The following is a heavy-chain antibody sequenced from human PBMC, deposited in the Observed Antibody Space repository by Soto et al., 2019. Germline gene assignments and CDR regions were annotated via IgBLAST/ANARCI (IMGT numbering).Heavy chain of an antibody. J-gene: IGHJ4*02. CDR3: GRDWVWFGAHPIDN. CDR2: ISYDGSIE. CDR1: GFTFSNYG. V-gene: IGHV3-30*03. D-gene: IGHD3-10*01. Sequence: QVQLVESGGGVVQPGRSLRLSCAASGFTFSNYGMHWVRQAPGKGLDWVAVISYDGSIEYYSESVKGRFTMSRDNSENTVYLQMNSLRTEHTAVYFCGRDWVWFGAHPIDNWGQGTLVTFSS.